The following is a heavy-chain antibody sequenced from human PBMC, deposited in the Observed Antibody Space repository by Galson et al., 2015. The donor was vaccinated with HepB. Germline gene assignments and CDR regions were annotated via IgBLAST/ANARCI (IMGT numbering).Heavy chain of an antibody. Sequence: SLRLSCAASGFTFEDYAMHWVRQVPGKGLEWVSGISWNSDFTDYADSVRGRFTISRDNAKYFLYLQMNSLRPEDTALYYCAQDLTYYYGSGSYFVGMDVWGQGTTVTVSS. CDR3: AQDLTYYYGSGSYFVGMDV. D-gene: IGHD3-10*01. CDR2: ISWNSDFT. J-gene: IGHJ6*02. V-gene: IGHV3-9*01. CDR1: GFTFEDYA.